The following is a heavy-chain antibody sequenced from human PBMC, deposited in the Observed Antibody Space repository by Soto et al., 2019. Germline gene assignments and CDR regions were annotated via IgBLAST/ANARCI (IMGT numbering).Heavy chain of an antibody. V-gene: IGHV1-2*04. CDR2: INPNSGGT. D-gene: IGHD3-10*01. Sequence: QVQLVQSGAEVKKPGASVKVSCKASGYTFTGYYMHWVRQAPGQGLEWMGWINPNSGGTNYAQKFQGWVTMTRDTSISTAYMELSRLRSDDTAVYYCARGAGLLWFGELAYYYYYGMDVWGQGTTVTVSS. CDR3: ARGAGLLWFGELAYYYYYGMDV. CDR1: GYTFTGYY. J-gene: IGHJ6*02.